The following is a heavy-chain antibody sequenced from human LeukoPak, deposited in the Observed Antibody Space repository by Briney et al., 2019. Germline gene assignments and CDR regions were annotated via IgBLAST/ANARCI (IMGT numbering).Heavy chain of an antibody. CDR3: ARGGIAVARPLWFDP. J-gene: IGHJ5*02. Sequence: GGSLRLSCAASGFTFSSYSMNWVRQAPGKGLEWVSSISSSSSYIYYADSVKGRFTISRDNAKNSLYLQMNSLRAEDTAVYYCARGGIAVARPLWFDPWGQGTLVTVSS. CDR2: ISSSSSYI. D-gene: IGHD6-19*01. CDR1: GFTFSSYS. V-gene: IGHV3-21*01.